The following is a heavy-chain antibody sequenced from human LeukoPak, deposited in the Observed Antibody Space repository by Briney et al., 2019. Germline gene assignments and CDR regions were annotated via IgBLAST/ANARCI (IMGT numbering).Heavy chain of an antibody. D-gene: IGHD3-22*01. CDR3: ASSLYDTRGYYFDY. J-gene: IGHJ4*02. Sequence: SETLSLTCTVSGGSISSNSYCWGWIRQPPGKGLEWIGNIYYSGSTYYNPSLKSRVTISVDTSKNQFSLKLSSVTAADTAVYYCASSLYDTRGYYFDYWGQGTLVTVSS. CDR1: GGSISSNSYC. CDR2: IYYSGST. V-gene: IGHV4-39*01.